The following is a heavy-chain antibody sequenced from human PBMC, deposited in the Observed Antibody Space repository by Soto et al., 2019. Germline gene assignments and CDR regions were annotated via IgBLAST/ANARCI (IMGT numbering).Heavy chain of an antibody. CDR2: IKSNTDGGTT. CDR3: TTHQLELWYYFDY. V-gene: IGHV3-15*07. Sequence: GSLRLSCAASGLTISNAWMNWVRQAPGKGLEWVGRIKSNTDGGTTDYAAPVKGRFTISRDDSKNTLYLQMNSLKTEDTAVYYCTTHQLELWYYFDYWGQGTLVTVSS. D-gene: IGHD1-1*01. J-gene: IGHJ4*02. CDR1: GLTISNAW.